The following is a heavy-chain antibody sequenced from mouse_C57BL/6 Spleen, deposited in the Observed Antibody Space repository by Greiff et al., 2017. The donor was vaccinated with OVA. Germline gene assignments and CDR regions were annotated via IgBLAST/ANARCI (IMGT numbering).Heavy chain of an antibody. Sequence: QVQLQQSGAELVRPGASVTLSCKASGYTFTDYEMHWVKQTPVHGLEWIGAIDPETGGTAYHQKFKGKAILTADKSSSTAYLELRSLTSEDSAVYYCTRSGGTPGSWAYWGQGTLVTVSA. CDR1: GYTFTDYE. V-gene: IGHV1-15*01. CDR2: IDPETGGT. J-gene: IGHJ3*01. CDR3: TRSGGTPGSWAY. D-gene: IGHD1-1*01.